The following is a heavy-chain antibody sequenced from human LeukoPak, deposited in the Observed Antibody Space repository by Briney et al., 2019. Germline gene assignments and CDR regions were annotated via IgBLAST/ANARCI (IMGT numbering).Heavy chain of an antibody. Sequence: ASVKVSCKASGYTFTHYYMHWVRQAPGQGLEWMAWINPNTGVTNCARNFQGRVTMTRDTSISTAYMELSGLRSDDTAVYYCARALGGTSYGAYFDYWGQGTQVSVSS. CDR2: INPNTGVT. V-gene: IGHV1-2*02. D-gene: IGHD2-2*01. CDR3: ARALGGTSYGAYFDY. CDR1: GYTFTHYY. J-gene: IGHJ4*02.